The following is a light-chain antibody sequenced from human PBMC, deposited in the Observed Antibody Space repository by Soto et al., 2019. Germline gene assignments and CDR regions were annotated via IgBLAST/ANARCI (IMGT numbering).Light chain of an antibody. CDR3: XSYAGSNNGVV. CDR1: SSDVGGYNY. CDR2: EVS. Sequence: HSVLTQPXSASGSPGQSVTIXCTGTSSDVGGYNYVSWYQQYPGKAPKLMIYEVSKRXSGVPDRFSGSKSGNXXXXXVSGLQXXDEADYYXXSYAGSNNGVVFGGGXXXTVL. V-gene: IGLV2-8*01. J-gene: IGLJ2*01.